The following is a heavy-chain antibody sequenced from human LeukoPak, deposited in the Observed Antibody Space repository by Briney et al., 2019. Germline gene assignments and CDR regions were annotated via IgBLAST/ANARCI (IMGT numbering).Heavy chain of an antibody. CDR1: GFTFSSYS. Sequence: GGSLRLSCAASGFTFSSYSMNWVRQAPGKGLEWVSSISSSSSYIYYADSVKGRFTISRDNAKNSLYLQMNSLRAEDTAVYYCARELSMVRGGRGFGPWGQGTLVTVSS. CDR3: ARELSMVRGGRGFGP. CDR2: ISSSSSYI. J-gene: IGHJ5*02. V-gene: IGHV3-21*01. D-gene: IGHD3-10*01.